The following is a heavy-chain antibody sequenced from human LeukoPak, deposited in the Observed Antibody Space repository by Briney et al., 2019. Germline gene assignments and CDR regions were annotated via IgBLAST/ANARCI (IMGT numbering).Heavy chain of an antibody. CDR2: ISWNSGSI. Sequence: GRSLRLSCAASGFTFDDYAMHWVRQAPGKGLEWVSGISWNSGSIGYADSVKDRFTISRDNAKNSLYLQMNSLRAEDTAVYYCARDRILFWSGYQFDPWGQGTLVTVSS. V-gene: IGHV3-9*01. CDR3: ARDRILFWSGYQFDP. J-gene: IGHJ5*02. D-gene: IGHD3-3*01. CDR1: GFTFDDYA.